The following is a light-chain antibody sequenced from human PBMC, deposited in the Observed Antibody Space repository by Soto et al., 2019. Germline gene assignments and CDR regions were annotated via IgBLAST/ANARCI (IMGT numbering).Light chain of an antibody. J-gene: IGKJ4*01. CDR3: QKYNSAPQIT. V-gene: IGKV1-27*01. Sequence: DIQMTQSPSSLSASVGDRVTITCRASQGISNYLAWYQQKPGKIPKLLIYAASTLQSRVPSRFSGSGSGTDFTLTISSRQPEDVATYYCQKYNSAPQITFGGGTKVEIK. CDR2: AAS. CDR1: QGISNY.